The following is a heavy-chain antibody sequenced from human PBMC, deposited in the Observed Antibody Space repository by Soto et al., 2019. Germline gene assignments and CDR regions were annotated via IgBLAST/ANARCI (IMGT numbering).Heavy chain of an antibody. D-gene: IGHD7-27*01. J-gene: IGHJ6*02. CDR2: IYYSGST. V-gene: IGHV4-39*07. Sequence: SETLSLTCTVSGGSISSSSYYWGWIRQPPGKGLEWIGSIYYSGSTYYNPSLKSRVTISVDTSKNQFSLKLSSVTAADTAVYYCARNWGYYYYGMDVWGQGTTVTVSS. CDR1: GGSISSSSYY. CDR3: ARNWGYYYYGMDV.